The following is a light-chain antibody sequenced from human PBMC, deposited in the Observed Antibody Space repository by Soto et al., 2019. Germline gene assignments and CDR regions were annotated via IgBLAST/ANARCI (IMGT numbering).Light chain of an antibody. CDR1: NSDVGAYNY. V-gene: IGLV2-14*01. J-gene: IGLJ1*01. CDR2: HVT. Sequence: QSVLTQPASVSGSLGQSITISCSGTNSDVGAYNYVSWYQQYPGKAPKLMIYHVTDRPSGVFNRFSGSKSGNTASLTISGLQAEDEADYYCCSYTTSNTFVFGTGTKVTVL. CDR3: CSYTTSNTFV.